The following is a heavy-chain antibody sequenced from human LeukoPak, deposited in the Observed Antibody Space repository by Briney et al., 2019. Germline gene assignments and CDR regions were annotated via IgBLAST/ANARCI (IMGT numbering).Heavy chain of an antibody. V-gene: IGHV3-48*01. CDR3: ARGKSYYYDSSGYYYFDD. CDR1: GFTFKFYS. Sequence: GGSLRLSCAASGFTFKFYSMNWVRQAPGKGLEWVSYISTNTTTIYYADSVKGRFTISRDNAKNSLYLQMNSLRAEDTAVYYCARGKSYYYDSSGYYYFDDWGQGTPVTVSS. CDR2: ISTNTTTI. D-gene: IGHD3-22*01. J-gene: IGHJ4*02.